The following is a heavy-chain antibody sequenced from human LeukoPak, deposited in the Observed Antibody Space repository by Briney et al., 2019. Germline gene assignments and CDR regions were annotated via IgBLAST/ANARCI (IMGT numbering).Heavy chain of an antibody. J-gene: IGHJ4*02. V-gene: IGHV3-53*01. CDR3: ARIMDAVAVVDY. CDR2: IYSGGST. D-gene: IGHD6-19*01. Sequence: GGSLRLSCAASGFTVSSNYMSWVRQAPGKGLEWVSVIYSGGSTYYADSVKGRFTISRDNSKNTLYLQMNSLRAEDTAVYYCARIMDAVAVVDYWGQGTLVTVSS. CDR1: GFTVSSNY.